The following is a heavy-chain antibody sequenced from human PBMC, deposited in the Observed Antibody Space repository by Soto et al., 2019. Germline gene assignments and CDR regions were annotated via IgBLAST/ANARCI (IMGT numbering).Heavy chain of an antibody. CDR1: GFTFRMYA. CDR3: AKDAPGSGWLSDY. Sequence: GGSLRLSCAASGFTFRMYAMSWVRQAPGKGLEWVSTISGNGGTSYADFVRGRFTISRDNSKNTLYLQMNSLRAEDTATYYCAKDAPGSGWLSDYWGQGARVTVSS. CDR2: ISGNGGT. D-gene: IGHD3-22*01. V-gene: IGHV3-23*01. J-gene: IGHJ4*02.